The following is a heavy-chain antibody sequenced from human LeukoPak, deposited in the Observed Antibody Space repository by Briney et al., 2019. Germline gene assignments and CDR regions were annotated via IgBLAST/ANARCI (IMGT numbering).Heavy chain of an antibody. CDR3: VAAGIGNFDY. V-gene: IGHV3-7*01. D-gene: IGHD6-13*01. Sequence: GGSLRLSCAASGFTFSSYWMSWVRQAPGKGLEWVANIKQDGSEKYYVDSVKGRFTISRDNAKNSLYLQMNSLGAEDTAVYYCVAAGIGNFDYWGQGTLVTVSS. J-gene: IGHJ4*02. CDR2: IKQDGSEK. CDR1: GFTFSSYW.